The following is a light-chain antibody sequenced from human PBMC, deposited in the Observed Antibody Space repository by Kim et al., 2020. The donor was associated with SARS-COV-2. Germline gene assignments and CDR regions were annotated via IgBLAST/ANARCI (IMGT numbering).Light chain of an antibody. V-gene: IGKV1-5*03. CDR2: KAS. Sequence: DIQMTQSPSTMSASVGDRVTITCRASQSISSWLAWYQQKPGKAPKHLIYKASSLESGVPSRFSGSGSGTEFTLTISSLQPDDVATYYCQQYNSNPWTFGQGTKVDIK. J-gene: IGKJ1*01. CDR3: QQYNSNPWT. CDR1: QSISSW.